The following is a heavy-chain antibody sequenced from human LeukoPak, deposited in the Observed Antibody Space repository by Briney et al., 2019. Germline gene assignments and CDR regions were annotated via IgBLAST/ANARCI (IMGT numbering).Heavy chain of an antibody. CDR2: ISNSGSSI. CDR3: ARVPYSSSWYVFDY. Sequence: GGSLRLSCAASGFTFSDSYMTWIRQAPGKGLEWVSYISNSGSSIYYADSVKGRFTISRDNAKNSLYLQMNSLRAEDTAVYYCARVPYSSSWYVFDYWGQGTLVTVSS. D-gene: IGHD6-13*01. CDR1: GFTFSDSY. V-gene: IGHV3-11*04. J-gene: IGHJ4*02.